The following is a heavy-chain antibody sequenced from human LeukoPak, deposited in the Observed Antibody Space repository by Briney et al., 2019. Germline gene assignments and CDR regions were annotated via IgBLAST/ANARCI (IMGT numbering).Heavy chain of an antibody. D-gene: IGHD2-21*02. CDR3: ASSRGVVTPFDY. Sequence: SETLSLTCTVSGGSITSYYWSWIRQPPGKGLEWIGYIYYSGSADYNPSLKSRVTISLDTSRIQFSLELTSMTAADTAVYYCASSRGVVTPFDYWGQGTLVTVSS. J-gene: IGHJ4*02. CDR2: IYYSGSA. V-gene: IGHV4-59*01. CDR1: GGSITSYY.